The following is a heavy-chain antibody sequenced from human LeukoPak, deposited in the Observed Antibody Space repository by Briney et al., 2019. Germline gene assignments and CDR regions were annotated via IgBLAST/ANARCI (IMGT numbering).Heavy chain of an antibody. D-gene: IGHD6-6*01. CDR1: GFTFSSYG. CDR2: ISYDGSNK. CDR3: AKDRRIAARRDNWFDP. Sequence: PGGSLRLSCAASGFTFSSYGMHWVRQAPGKGLEWVAVISYDGSNKYYADSVKGRFTISRDNSKNTLYLQMNSLRAEDTAVYYCAKDRRIAARRDNWFDPWGQGTLVTVSS. J-gene: IGHJ5*02. V-gene: IGHV3-30*18.